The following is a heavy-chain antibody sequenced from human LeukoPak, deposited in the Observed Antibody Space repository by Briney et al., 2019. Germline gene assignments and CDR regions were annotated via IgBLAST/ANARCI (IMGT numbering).Heavy chain of an antibody. D-gene: IGHD3-10*01. CDR2: IYSGGST. J-gene: IGHJ5*02. CDR1: GFTVSSDY. CDR3: ARDQGDYGSGTFDP. Sequence: GGSLRLSCTASGFTVSSDYMHWVRQAPGKGLEWVSVIYSGGSTYYADSVKGRFTISRDSSNNTLYLQMSSLRPEDTAVYYCARDQGDYGSGTFDPWGQGTLVTVSS. V-gene: IGHV3-66*02.